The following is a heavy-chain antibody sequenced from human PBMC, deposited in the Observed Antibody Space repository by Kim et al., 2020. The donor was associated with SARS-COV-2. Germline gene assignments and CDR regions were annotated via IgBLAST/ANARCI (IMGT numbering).Heavy chain of an antibody. V-gene: IGHV1-3*01. Sequence: ASVKVSCKASGNIFTSYAMHWVRQAPGQSLEWMGWINAANGNTKYSQKFQGRVTITWDTSARTAYMDLSSLTSEDTAVYYCARGFFNDVNCFDWFDPSGQETLFTLSS. J-gene: IGHJ5*02. D-gene: IGHD3-3*01. CDR2: INAANGNT. CDR1: GNIFTSYA. CDR3: ARGFFNDVNCFDWFDP.